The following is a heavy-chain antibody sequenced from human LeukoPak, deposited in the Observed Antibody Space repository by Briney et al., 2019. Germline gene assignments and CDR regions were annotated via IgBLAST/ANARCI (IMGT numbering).Heavy chain of an antibody. CDR3: ARDRKQQLVNQPKNWFDP. J-gene: IGHJ5*02. D-gene: IGHD6-13*01. CDR1: GGSISSSSYY. V-gene: IGHV4-39*07. Sequence: SETLSLTCTVSGGSISSSSYYWGWIRQPPGKGLEWIGSIYYSGSTYYNPSLRSRVTISVDTSKNQFSLKLSSVTAADTAVYYCARDRKQQLVNQPKNWFDPWGQGTLVTVSS. CDR2: IYYSGST.